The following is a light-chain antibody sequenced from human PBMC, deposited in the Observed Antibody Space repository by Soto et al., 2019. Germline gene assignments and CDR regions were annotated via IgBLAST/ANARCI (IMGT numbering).Light chain of an antibody. CDR3: NSYTGSSTPYV. J-gene: IGLJ1*01. V-gene: IGLV2-14*03. CDR2: DVS. CDR1: SSDVGSYNY. Sequence: QSALTQPASVSGSPGQSITISCTGTSSDVGSYNYVSWYQQHPGKAPKLMIYDVSNRPSGVSNRFSGSKSGNTASLTISGLQAEDEADYYCNSYTGSSTPYVLGTGTKVTVL.